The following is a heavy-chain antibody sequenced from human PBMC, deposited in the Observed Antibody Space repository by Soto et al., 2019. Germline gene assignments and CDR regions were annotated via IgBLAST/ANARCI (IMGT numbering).Heavy chain of an antibody. V-gene: IGHV1-2*02. CDR3: ARDPIGGGAPYYFDY. CDR2: INPNSGGT. CDR1: GYTFTVYY. J-gene: IGHJ4*02. Sequence: GASVKVSCKASGYTFTVYYMHGVRQAAGQGLDWMGCINPNSGGTNYAQKFQGRVTMTRDTSISTAYMELTRLRSDDTAVYYCARDPIGGGAPYYFDYWGQGTLVTVSS. D-gene: IGHD3-10*01.